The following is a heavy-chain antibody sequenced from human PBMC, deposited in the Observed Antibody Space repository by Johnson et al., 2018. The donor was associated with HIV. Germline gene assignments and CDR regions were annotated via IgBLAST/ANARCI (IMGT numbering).Heavy chain of an antibody. CDR2: ISDDGNIK. CDR3: AKSPGKDHGGKSGAFDI. D-gene: IGHD4-23*01. J-gene: IGHJ3*02. Sequence: VQLVESGGGVVQPGRSLRLSCAASRFTFSSYDMHWVRQAPGKGLEWLAVISDDGNIKYYADSVRGRCTISRDNSKNTLYLQMNSLIVEDTAVYYCAKSPGKDHGGKSGAFDIWGQGTMVTVSS. V-gene: IGHV3-30-3*02. CDR1: RFTFSSYD.